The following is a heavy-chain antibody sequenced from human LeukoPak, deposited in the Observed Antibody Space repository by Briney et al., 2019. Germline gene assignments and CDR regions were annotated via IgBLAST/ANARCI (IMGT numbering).Heavy chain of an antibody. J-gene: IGHJ4*02. CDR3: AKDRDGYEVDY. Sequence: GRSLRLSCAASGFTFSSYGMHWVRQAPGKGLEWVAVISYDGSNKYYADSVKGRFTISRDNSKNTLYLQTNSLRAEDTAVYYCAKDRDGYEVDYWGQGTLVTVSS. V-gene: IGHV3-30*18. CDR2: ISYDGSNK. D-gene: IGHD5-24*01. CDR1: GFTFSSYG.